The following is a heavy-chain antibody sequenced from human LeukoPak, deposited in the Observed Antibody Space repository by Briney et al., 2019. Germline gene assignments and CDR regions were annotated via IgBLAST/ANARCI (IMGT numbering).Heavy chain of an antibody. CDR3: ARRQYHYYGMDV. D-gene: IGHD2-2*01. CDR2: IYYSGST. Sequence: SETLSLTCIVSGGSISSGTYYWGWIRQPPGKGLEWIGSIYYSGSTYYNSSLKSRVTMSVDTSKNQFSLNLSSVTAADTAVYYCARRQYHYYGMDVWGQGTTVTVSS. J-gene: IGHJ6*02. V-gene: IGHV4-39*07. CDR1: GGSISSGTYY.